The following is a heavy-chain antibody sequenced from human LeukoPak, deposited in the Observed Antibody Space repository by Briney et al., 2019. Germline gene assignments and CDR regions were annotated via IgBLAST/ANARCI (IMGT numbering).Heavy chain of an antibody. Sequence: GGSLRLSCAASGFTFDDYAMHWVRHAPGEGLEWVSGISWNSGRIGYADSVKGRFTNSRDNAKNSLYLQLNSVRAEDTALYYCANVGVALDYWGQGTLVTVFS. J-gene: IGHJ4*02. D-gene: IGHD2-15*01. CDR2: ISWNSGRI. CDR3: ANVGVALDY. V-gene: IGHV3-9*01. CDR1: GFTFDDYA.